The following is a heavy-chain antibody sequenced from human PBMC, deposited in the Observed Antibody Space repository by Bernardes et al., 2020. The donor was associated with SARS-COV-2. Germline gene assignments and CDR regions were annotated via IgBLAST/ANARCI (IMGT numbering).Heavy chain of an antibody. Sequence: GGSLRLSCAASGFTFSNYAMHWVRQAPGKGLEYVSAISTNGSNAYYANSVKGRFSISRDNSKNTVYLQMGRLRAEDMGMYYCARGPAYSGSRFYNYYYAMDVWGHGTAVTVSS. CDR2: ISTNGSNA. CDR1: GFTFSNYA. CDR3: ARGPAYSGSRFYNYYYAMDV. J-gene: IGHJ6*02. D-gene: IGHD1-26*01. V-gene: IGHV3-64*01.